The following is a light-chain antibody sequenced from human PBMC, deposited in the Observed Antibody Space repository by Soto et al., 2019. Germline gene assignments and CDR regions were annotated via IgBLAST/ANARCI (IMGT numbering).Light chain of an antibody. Sequence: IRMTQSPSSLSASAGDKVTITCRASQGISSYLAWYQQKPGKAPKLLIYAASSLQSGVPSRFSGSGSGTDFTLTISSLQPEDFATYYCQQANSFPLTFGGGTKVEIK. CDR2: AAS. V-gene: IGKV1-12*01. CDR3: QQANSFPLT. CDR1: QGISSY. J-gene: IGKJ4*01.